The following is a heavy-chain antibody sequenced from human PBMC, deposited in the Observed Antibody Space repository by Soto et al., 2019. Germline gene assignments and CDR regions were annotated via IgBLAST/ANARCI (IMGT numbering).Heavy chain of an antibody. Sequence: PSETLSLTCAVYGGSFSGYYWCWIRQPPGKGQEWIGENNHSGSTNYNPSLKSRVTITVDTSKNQYYMKLSSVTAADTAVYYCARGRLRITIFGVVRGYFDCWGHGTLVTVS. CDR2: NNHSGST. D-gene: IGHD3-3*01. V-gene: IGHV4-34*01. CDR3: ARGRLRITIFGVVRGYFDC. J-gene: IGHJ4*01. CDR1: GGSFSGYY.